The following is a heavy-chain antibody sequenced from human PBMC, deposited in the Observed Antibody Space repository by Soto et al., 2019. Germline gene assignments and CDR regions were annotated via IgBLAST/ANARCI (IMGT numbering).Heavy chain of an antibody. CDR3: ARGGRCGGDCYWEDY. V-gene: IGHV1-69*17. J-gene: IGHJ4*02. D-gene: IGHD2-21*02. Sequence: QVQLVQSGAEVKKPGSSVKVSCKASGGAFSSYAFSWVRQAPGQGLEWMGGIIPIFGIINYAQKFQGRVTITADKSTSTAYMELSGLRFEETAVYFCARGGRCGGDCYWEDYWGQGTVVTVSS. CDR1: GGAFSSYA. CDR2: IIPIFGII.